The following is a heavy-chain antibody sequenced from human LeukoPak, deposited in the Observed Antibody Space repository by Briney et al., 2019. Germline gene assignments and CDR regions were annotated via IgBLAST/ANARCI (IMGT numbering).Heavy chain of an antibody. V-gene: IGHV1-2*04. CDR2: INPNSGGT. Sequence: GASGKVCCTASGYTFTVYYMHWVRQAPGQGLEWMGWINPNSGGTNYAQKFQGWVTMTRDTSISTAYMELSRLRSDDTAVYYCARSYANGADAFDIWGQGTMVTVSS. J-gene: IGHJ3*02. D-gene: IGHD3-10*01. CDR3: ARSYANGADAFDI. CDR1: GYTFTVYY.